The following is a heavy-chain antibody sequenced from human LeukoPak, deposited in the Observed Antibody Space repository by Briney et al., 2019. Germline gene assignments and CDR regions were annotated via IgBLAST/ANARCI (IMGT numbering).Heavy chain of an antibody. CDR3: AKGQGYSYGPIDY. CDR2: ISGSGGST. Sequence: PGGTLTLSCAASGFTFSSYGMSWVRQAPGKGLEWVSDISGSGGSTYYADSVKGRFTISRDNSKNTLYLQMNSPRAEDTAVYYCAKGQGYSYGPIDYGSQGTLVTVSS. CDR1: GFTFSSYG. J-gene: IGHJ4*02. V-gene: IGHV3-23*01. D-gene: IGHD5-18*01.